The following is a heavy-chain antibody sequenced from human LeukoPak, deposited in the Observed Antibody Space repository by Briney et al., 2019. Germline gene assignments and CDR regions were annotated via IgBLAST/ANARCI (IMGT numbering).Heavy chain of an antibody. J-gene: IGHJ6*03. CDR1: GGPISSYY. D-gene: IGHD2-2*01. CDR3: ARDELGYCSSTSCYEGYYYYYYMDV. Sequence: SETLSLTCTVSGGPISSYYWSWIRQPAGKGLEWIGRIYTSGSTNYNPSLKSRVTMSVDTSKNQFSLKLSSVSAADTAVYYCARDELGYCSSTSCYEGYYYYYYMDVWGKGTTVTVSS. CDR2: IYTSGST. V-gene: IGHV4-4*07.